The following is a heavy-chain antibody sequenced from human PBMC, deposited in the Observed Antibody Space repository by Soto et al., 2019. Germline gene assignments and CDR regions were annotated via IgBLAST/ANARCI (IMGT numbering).Heavy chain of an antibody. V-gene: IGHV1-69*13. CDR2: IIPIFGTA. D-gene: IGHD3-16*02. J-gene: IGHJ6*02. CDR3: ATREAGYDYVWGSYRYKSQVDV. Sequence: SVKVSCKASGGTFSSYAISWVRQAPGQGLEWMGGIIPIFGTANYAQKFQGRVTITADESTSTAYMELSSLRSEDTAVYYCATREAGYDYVWGSYRYKSQVDVWGQGTTVTVSS. CDR1: GGTFSSYA.